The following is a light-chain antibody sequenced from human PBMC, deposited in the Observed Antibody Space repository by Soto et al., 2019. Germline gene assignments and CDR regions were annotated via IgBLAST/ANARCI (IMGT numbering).Light chain of an antibody. J-gene: IGKJ1*01. Sequence: DIVMTQSPDSLAVSLGERATINCKSSQSVLYSSSNKNYLAWYQQKPGQPPKLLIYWASTRESGVPDRFSGSGSGTDFTLTISSLQPEDFATYFCQQSYSTPPWTFGQGTKVDIK. V-gene: IGKV4-1*01. CDR2: WAS. CDR1: QSVLYSSSNKNY. CDR3: QQSYSTPPWT.